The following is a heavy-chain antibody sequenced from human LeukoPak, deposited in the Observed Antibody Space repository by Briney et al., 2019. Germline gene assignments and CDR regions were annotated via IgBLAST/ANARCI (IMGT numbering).Heavy chain of an antibody. V-gene: IGHV4-61*01. CDR3: TRSTNLEALDI. CDR1: GGSVSSGSYY. Sequence: SETLSLTCTVSGGSVSSGSYYWSWIRQPPGKELEWIGYIYYSGSTNSNPSLKSRVTISVDTPKSQFSLKLRSVTTADTALYYCTRSTNLEALDIWGQGTMVTVSS. J-gene: IGHJ3*02. CDR2: IYYSGST. D-gene: IGHD2-8*01.